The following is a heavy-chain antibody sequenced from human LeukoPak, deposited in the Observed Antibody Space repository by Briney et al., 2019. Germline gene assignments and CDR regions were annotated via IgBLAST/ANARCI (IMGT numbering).Heavy chain of an antibody. CDR1: GFTVSSNY. D-gene: IGHD5-24*01. J-gene: IGHJ3*01. CDR2: IGASGEST. CDR3: AKDIQLST. Sequence: AGGSLRLSCAASGFTVSSNYMTWVRQAPGKGLEWVSLIGASGESTYYADSVKGRFTISRDSSKNTLSLQMNSLRVEDTAMYFCAKDIQLSTWGLGTMVTVSS. V-gene: IGHV3-53*01.